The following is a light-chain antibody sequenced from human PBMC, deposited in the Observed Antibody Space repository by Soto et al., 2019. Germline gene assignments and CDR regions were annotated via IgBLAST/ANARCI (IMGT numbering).Light chain of an antibody. V-gene: IGKV2-24*01. CDR1: QSLVYSDGNTY. CDR2: QVS. CDR3: VQFAHFPRT. Sequence: DIVLTQTPLSSPVTLGQPASISCRSSQSLVYSDGNTYLSWLQQRPGQPPRLLIYQVSNRFSGVTDRFSGSGAETDFTLKISRVEAEDVGVYYCVQFAHFPRTFGQATKVEIK. J-gene: IGKJ1*01.